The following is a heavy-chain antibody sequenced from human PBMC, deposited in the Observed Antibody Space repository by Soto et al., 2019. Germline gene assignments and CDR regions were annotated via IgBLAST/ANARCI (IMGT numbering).Heavy chain of an antibody. CDR1: GFTFSSYW. V-gene: IGHV3-74*01. Sequence: EVQLVESGGGLVQPGGSLRLSCAASGFTFSSYWMHWVRQAPGKGLVWVSRIDNAGSSVRYADSVKGRFTISRDNAKNTLYLQMNSLRGEDTAVYYCTRVGGSVSGMDVWRQGTTVTVSA. D-gene: IGHD1-26*01. CDR3: TRVGGSVSGMDV. CDR2: IDNAGSSV. J-gene: IGHJ6*01.